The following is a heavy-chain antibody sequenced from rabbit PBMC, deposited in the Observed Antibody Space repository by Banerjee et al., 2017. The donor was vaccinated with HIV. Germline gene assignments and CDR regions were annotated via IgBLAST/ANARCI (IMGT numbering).Heavy chain of an antibody. J-gene: IGHJ4*01. V-gene: IGHV1S40*01. CDR1: GFSFSSSYW. D-gene: IGHD6-1*01. CDR2: IYAGGSGST. CDR3: ARGVAWDGTAYYYFNL. Sequence: QSLEESGGDLVKPGASLTLTCTASGFSFSSSYWICWVRQAPGKGLEWIACIYAGGSGSTYYASWAKGRFTISRSTSLNTVDLKMTSLTAADTATYFCARGVAWDGTAYYYFNLWGPGTLVTVS.